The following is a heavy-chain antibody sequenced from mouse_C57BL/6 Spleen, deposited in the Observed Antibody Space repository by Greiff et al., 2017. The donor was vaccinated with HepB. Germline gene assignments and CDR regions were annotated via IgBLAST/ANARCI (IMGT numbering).Heavy chain of an antibody. CDR2: FHPYNDDT. D-gene: IGHD2-4*01. CDR1: GYTFTTYP. J-gene: IGHJ4*01. Sequence: QVQLQQSGAELVKPGASVKMSCKASGYTFTTYPIEWMKQNHGKSLEWIGNFHPYNDDTKYNEKFKGKATLTVDKSSSTAYMQLSSLTSEDSAVYYCARIYYDYDVGAMDYWGQGTSVTVSS. CDR3: ARIYYDYDVGAMDY. V-gene: IGHV1-47*01.